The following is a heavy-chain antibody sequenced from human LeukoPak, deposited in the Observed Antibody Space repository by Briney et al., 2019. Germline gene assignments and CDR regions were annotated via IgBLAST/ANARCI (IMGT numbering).Heavy chain of an antibody. V-gene: IGHV1-2*02. J-gene: IGHJ4*02. CDR2: RNTHNAGT. Sequence: GASVKVSCKTSGYTXTGYYLHWVRQAPGQGLEWMGRRNTHNAGTNFAQKFQGRVTMTRDTSISTAYMELSSLRSEDTAVYYCARASGYDSSGYWKDYWGQGTLVTVSS. D-gene: IGHD3-22*01. CDR3: ARASGYDSSGYWKDY. CDR1: GYTXTGYY.